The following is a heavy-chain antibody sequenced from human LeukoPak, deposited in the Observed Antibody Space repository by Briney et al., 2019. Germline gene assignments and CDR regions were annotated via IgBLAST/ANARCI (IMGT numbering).Heavy chain of an antibody. D-gene: IGHD1-26*01. CDR2: ISAYNGNT. J-gene: IGHJ5*02. CDR3: ARVRELLREAASYNWFDP. Sequence: ASVKVSCKASGYTFTSYGISWVRQAPGQGPEWMGWISAYNGNTNYAQKLQGRVTMTTDTSTSTAYMELRSLRSDDTAVYYCARVRELLREAASYNWFDPWGQGTLVTVSS. CDR1: GYTFTSYG. V-gene: IGHV1-18*01.